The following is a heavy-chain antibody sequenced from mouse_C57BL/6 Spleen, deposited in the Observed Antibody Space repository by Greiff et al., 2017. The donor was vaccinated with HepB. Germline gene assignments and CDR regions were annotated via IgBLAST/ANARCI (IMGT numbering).Heavy chain of an antibody. CDR2: INPNYGTT. CDR3: ASPTVVTYYYAMDY. V-gene: IGHV1-39*01. D-gene: IGHD1-1*01. CDR1: GYSFTDYN. Sequence: EVQLQQSGPELVKPGASVKISCKASGYSFTDYNMNWVKQSNGKSLEWIGVINPNYGTTSYNQKFKGKATLTVDQSSSTAYMQLNSLTSEESAVYYCASPTVVTYYYAMDYWGQGTSVTVSS. J-gene: IGHJ4*01.